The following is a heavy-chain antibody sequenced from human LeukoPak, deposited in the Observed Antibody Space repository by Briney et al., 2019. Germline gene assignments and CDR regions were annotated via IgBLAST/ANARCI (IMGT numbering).Heavy chain of an antibody. Sequence: GGSLRLSCAASGFTVSSNYMSWVRQAPGKGLEWVSVIYSGGSTYYADYVKGRFTISRDNSKNTLYLQMNSLRAEDTAVYYCARALYGSGSYYNYYYYGMDVWGKGTTVTVSS. CDR2: IYSGGST. V-gene: IGHV3-53*05. CDR3: ARALYGSGSYYNYYYYGMDV. CDR1: GFTVSSNY. J-gene: IGHJ6*04. D-gene: IGHD3-10*01.